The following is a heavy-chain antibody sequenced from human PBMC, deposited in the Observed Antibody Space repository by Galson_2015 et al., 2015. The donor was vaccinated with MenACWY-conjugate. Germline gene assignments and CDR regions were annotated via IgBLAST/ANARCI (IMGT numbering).Heavy chain of an antibody. CDR3: ARFPRTPGKYPDY. CDR2: ISTRSYT. Sequence: SLRLSCAASGFTFSSLRMHWVRQAPGKGLECVSYISTRSYTNYADSVQGLFTISRDNAKNSVYLQMDSLRAEDTAVYYCARFPRTPGKYPDYWGQATPVTVSS. V-gene: IGHV3-21*05. J-gene: IGHJ4*02. D-gene: IGHD1-14*01. CDR1: GFTFSSLR.